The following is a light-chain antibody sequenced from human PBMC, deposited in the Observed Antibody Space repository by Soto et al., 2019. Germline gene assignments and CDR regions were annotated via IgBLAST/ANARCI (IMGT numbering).Light chain of an antibody. J-gene: IGKJ4*01. Sequence: EIVLTQSPATLSLSPGERATLSCRASQSVSSHLTWYQHIPGQAPRLLIYDASTRANGIPARFSGSGSGTDFTLHISSLEPEDSAVYYCQQRSDWPLLFGGGTRVEIK. V-gene: IGKV3-11*01. CDR1: QSVSSH. CDR3: QQRSDWPLL. CDR2: DAS.